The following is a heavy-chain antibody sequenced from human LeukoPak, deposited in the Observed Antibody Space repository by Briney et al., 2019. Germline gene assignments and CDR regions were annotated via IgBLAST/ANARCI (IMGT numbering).Heavy chain of an antibody. CDR2: ISYDGSNK. V-gene: IGHV3-30*04. J-gene: IGHJ4*02. CDR3: AKDLNWGLDY. CDR1: GFTFRSYA. D-gene: IGHD7-27*01. Sequence: PGGSLRLSCAASGFTFRSYAMHWVRQAPGKGLEWVAVISYDGSNKYYADSVKGRFTISRDNSKNTLYLQMSSLRADDTAVYYCAKDLNWGLDYWGQGTLVTISS.